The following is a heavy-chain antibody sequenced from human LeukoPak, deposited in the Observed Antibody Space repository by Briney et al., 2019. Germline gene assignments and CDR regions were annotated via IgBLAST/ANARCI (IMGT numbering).Heavy chain of an antibody. V-gene: IGHV3-21*01. Sequence: KAGGSLRLSCAASGFTFSSYSMNWVRQAPGKGLEWVSSISSTSAYIYYAESVKGRFSISRDNVDNVVHLQMSSLTNEDTAVYYCARDQTRSGPYYYDSSGYTYWGQGTLVTVSS. CDR3: ARDQTRSGPYYYDSSGYTY. CDR2: ISSTSAYI. CDR1: GFTFSSYS. D-gene: IGHD3-22*01. J-gene: IGHJ4*02.